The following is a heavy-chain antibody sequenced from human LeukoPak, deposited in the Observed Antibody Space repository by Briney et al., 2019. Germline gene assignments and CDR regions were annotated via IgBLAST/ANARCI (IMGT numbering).Heavy chain of an antibody. CDR1: GYTFTSYG. J-gene: IGHJ1*01. Sequence: ASVKVSCKASGYTFTSYGISWVRQAPGQGLEWMGWISAYNGNTNYAQKLQGRVTMTTDTSTSTAYMELRSLRSDDTAVYYCARDRYYYDSSDYGYFQHWGQGTLVTVSS. V-gene: IGHV1-18*01. D-gene: IGHD3-22*01. CDR2: ISAYNGNT. CDR3: ARDRYYYDSSDYGYFQH.